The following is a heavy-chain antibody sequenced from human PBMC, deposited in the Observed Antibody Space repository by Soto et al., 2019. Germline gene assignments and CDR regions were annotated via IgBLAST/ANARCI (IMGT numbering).Heavy chain of an antibody. V-gene: IGHV5-51*01. J-gene: IGHJ6*02. CDR1: GYSFTSYW. Sequence: GESLKISCKGSGYSFTSYWIGWVRQMPGKGLEWMGIIYPGDSDTRYSPSFQGQVTISADKSISTAYLQWSSLKASDTPMEYCARQQTGSGHPILGVVIXXXXXVWGQGTTVTVSS. CDR3: ARQQTGSGHPILGVVIXXXXXV. CDR2: IYPGDSDT. D-gene: IGHD3-3*01.